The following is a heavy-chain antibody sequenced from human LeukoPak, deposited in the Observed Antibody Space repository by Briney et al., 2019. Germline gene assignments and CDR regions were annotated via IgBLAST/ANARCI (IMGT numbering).Heavy chain of an antibody. CDR2: INPYSGAT. V-gene: IGHV1-2*02. D-gene: IGHD6-13*01. J-gene: IGHJ3*02. CDR3: GRATYTSIWFHDAFDI. CDR1: GFTFTTYF. Sequence: ASVKVPCKASGFTFTTYFMHWVRQAPGQGLEWMGWINPYSGATNSAQKFQGRVTMTRDTSISTAYMELSMLTSDDTAVYYCGRATYTSIWFHDAFDIWGQGTMVTVSS.